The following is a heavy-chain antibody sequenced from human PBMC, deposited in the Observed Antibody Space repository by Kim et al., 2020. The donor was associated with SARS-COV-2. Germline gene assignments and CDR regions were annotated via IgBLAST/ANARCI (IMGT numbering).Heavy chain of an antibody. Sequence: SETLSLTCAVYGGSFSGYYWSWIRQPPGKGLEWIGEINHSGSTNYNPSLKSRVTISVDTSKNQFSLKLSSVTAADTAVYYCARDGVSSGYSFDYWGQGTLVTVSS. CDR2: INHSGST. D-gene: IGHD3-22*01. CDR1: GGSFSGYY. CDR3: ARDGVSSGYSFDY. J-gene: IGHJ4*02. V-gene: IGHV4-34*01.